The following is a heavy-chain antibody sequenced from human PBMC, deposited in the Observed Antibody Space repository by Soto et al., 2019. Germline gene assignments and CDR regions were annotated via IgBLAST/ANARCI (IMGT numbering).Heavy chain of an antibody. CDR1: GGTIGSYY. D-gene: IGHD5-12*01. J-gene: IGHJ5*02. CDR3: ARHVYENPTDWFDP. V-gene: IGHV4-59*08. CDR2: IYYSGST. Sequence: SETLSLTCTVSGGTIGSYYWSWIRQPPGNVLEWIGYIYYSGSTNYNPSLKSRVTISVDTSKNQFSLKLSSVTAADTAVYYCARHVYENPTDWFDPWGQGTLVTVSS.